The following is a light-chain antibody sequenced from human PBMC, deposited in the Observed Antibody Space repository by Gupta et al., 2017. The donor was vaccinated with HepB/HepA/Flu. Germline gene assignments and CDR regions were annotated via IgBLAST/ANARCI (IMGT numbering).Light chain of an antibody. V-gene: IGLV2-14*03. CDR1: NSDIGGYNY. CDR2: SVS. J-gene: IGLJ1*01. Sequence: QSALPQPASVPGSPGQSITISRTGTNSDIGGYNYVSWYQQHPGKAPKLIIYSVSSRPSGVSNRFSGSKSGNTASLTISGLQAEDEADYYCTSYTSSITYVFGTGTRVTVL. CDR3: TSYTSSITYV.